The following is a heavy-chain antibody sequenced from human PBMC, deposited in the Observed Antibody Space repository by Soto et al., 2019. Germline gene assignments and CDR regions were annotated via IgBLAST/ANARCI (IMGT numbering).Heavy chain of an antibody. D-gene: IGHD2-15*01. V-gene: IGHV4-59*01. CDR1: GGSISSYY. CDR2: IYYSGST. Sequence: QVQLQESGPGLVKPSETLSLTCTVSGGSISSYYCSWIRQPPGKGLEWIGHIYYSGSTNYNPSLKSRVTIAVDTSKNQFPLTLSSVTAADTAMYYCARAGAATLSDYWGQGTLVTVSS. CDR3: ARAGAATLSDY. J-gene: IGHJ4*02.